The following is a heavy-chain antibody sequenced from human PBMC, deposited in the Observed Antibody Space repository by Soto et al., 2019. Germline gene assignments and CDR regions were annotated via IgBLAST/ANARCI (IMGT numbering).Heavy chain of an antibody. Sequence: QLQLQESGSGLVKPSQTLSLTCAVSGGSISSGGYSWSWIRQPPGKGLEWIGYIYHSGSTYYNPSLNGRVTISVDRSTNQFSLKLSSVTAADTAVYYCATGGGLPRYYWGQGTLVTVSS. CDR1: GGSISSGGYS. J-gene: IGHJ4*02. CDR2: IYHSGST. CDR3: ATGGGLPRYY. D-gene: IGHD5-12*01. V-gene: IGHV4-30-2*01.